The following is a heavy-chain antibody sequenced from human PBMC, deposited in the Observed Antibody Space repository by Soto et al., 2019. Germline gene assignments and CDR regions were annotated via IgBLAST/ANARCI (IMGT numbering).Heavy chain of an antibody. D-gene: IGHD4-17*01. CDR1: GGTFSSYA. J-gene: IGHJ6*02. V-gene: IGHV1-69*13. CDR3: ARDSERATVTRMEYYGMDV. CDR2: IIPIFGTA. Sequence: EASVKVSCKASGGTFSSYAISWVRQAPGQGLEWMGGIIPIFGTANYAQKFQGRVTITADESTSTAYMELSSLRSEDTAVYYCARDSERATVTRMEYYGMDVWGQGTTVTVSS.